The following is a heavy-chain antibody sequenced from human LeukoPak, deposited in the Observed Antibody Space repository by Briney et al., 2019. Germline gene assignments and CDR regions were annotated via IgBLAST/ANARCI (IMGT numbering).Heavy chain of an antibody. CDR1: GGSISSYY. V-gene: IGHV4-59*08. J-gene: IGHJ4*02. D-gene: IGHD3-9*01. Sequence: SSETLSLTCTVSGGSISSYYWSWIRQPPGKGLEWIGYIYYSGSTNYNPSLKSRVTISVDTSKNQFSLKLSSVTAADTVVYYCARTDLYYDILTGYPAGLDYWGQGTLVTVSS. CDR2: IYYSGST. CDR3: ARTDLYYDILTGYPAGLDY.